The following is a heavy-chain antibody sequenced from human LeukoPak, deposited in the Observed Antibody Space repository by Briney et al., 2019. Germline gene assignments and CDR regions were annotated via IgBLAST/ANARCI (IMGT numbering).Heavy chain of an antibody. J-gene: IGHJ3*02. CDR3: ARGLLVLYGDYEDAFDI. CDR2: INHSGST. Sequence: PSETLSLTCAVYGGSFSGYYWSWIRQPPRKGLEWIGEINHSGSTNYNPSLKSRVTISVDTSKNQFSLKLSSVTAADTAVYYCARGLLVLYGDYEDAFDIWGQGTMVTVSS. CDR1: GGSFSGYY. V-gene: IGHV4-34*01. D-gene: IGHD4-17*01.